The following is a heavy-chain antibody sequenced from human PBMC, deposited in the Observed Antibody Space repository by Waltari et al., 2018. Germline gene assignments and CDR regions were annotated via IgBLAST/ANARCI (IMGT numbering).Heavy chain of an antibody. D-gene: IGHD2-21*01. CDR3: TKGGAYGVSFDY. CDR1: GFTFTSYA. V-gene: IGHV3-23*01. CDR2: ISGTGGST. Sequence: EVHLLESGGGLVQPGGSLRLSCAASGFTFTSYAVSWVSQAPGKGLEWVSSISGTGGSTWYADSVKGRFTISRDNSKNTLYLKMNSLRAEDTAVYYCTKGGAYGVSFDYWGQGTLVTVSS. J-gene: IGHJ4*02.